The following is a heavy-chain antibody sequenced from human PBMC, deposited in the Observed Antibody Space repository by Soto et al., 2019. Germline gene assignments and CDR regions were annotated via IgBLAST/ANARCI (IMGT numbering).Heavy chain of an antibody. CDR2: INWNGGST. CDR1: GFTFDEYG. CDR3: ARVQDSTNGLCYNYYSYYMDV. D-gene: IGHD2-8*01. V-gene: IGHV3-20*01. J-gene: IGHJ6*03. Sequence: EVQLVESGGGVVRPGGSLRLSCAASGFTFDEYGMSWVRQAPGKGLEWVSGINWNGGSTGYADSVKGRFTISRDNAKNSLYLQMNSLRAEYTAFYHCARVQDSTNGLCYNYYSYYMDVWGKGTTVTVSS.